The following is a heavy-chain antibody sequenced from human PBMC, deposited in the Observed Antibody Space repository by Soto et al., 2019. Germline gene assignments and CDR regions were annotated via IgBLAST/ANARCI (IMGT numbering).Heavy chain of an antibody. CDR2: VSPDGRQT. CDR3: VRDEPSMIHLDY. D-gene: IGHD3-16*01. CDR1: GFTFTTYW. Sequence: EVQLVESGGGSVRPGGSLTLSCAASGFTFTTYWMHWVRQAPGQGLVWVSSVSPDGRQTYYAVSVRGRFIISRDNVEHSRVRQVHGLGVDETAVYCCVRDEPSMIHLDYWGQGTLVTVSS. V-gene: IGHV3-74*01. J-gene: IGHJ4*02.